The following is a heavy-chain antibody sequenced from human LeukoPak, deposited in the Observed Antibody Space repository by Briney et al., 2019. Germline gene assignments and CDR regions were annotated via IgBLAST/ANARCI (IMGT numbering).Heavy chain of an antibody. CDR3: ARDVRTGYYDSSGYHDAFDI. D-gene: IGHD3-22*01. CDR1: DFTVNSHD. CDR2: IYTYGST. V-gene: IGHV3-53*04. Sequence: GGSLRLSCAASDFTVNSHDMTWVRQAPGKGLEWVSVIYTYGSTYYADSVKGRFTISRHNSKNTLFLQMSSLRAEDTAVYYCARDVRTGYYDSSGYHDAFDIWGQGTMVTVSS. J-gene: IGHJ3*02.